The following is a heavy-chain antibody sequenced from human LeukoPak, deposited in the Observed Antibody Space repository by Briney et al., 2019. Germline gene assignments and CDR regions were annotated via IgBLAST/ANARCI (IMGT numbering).Heavy chain of an antibody. CDR2: ISSSGSTI. V-gene: IGHV3-48*03. J-gene: IGHJ4*02. CDR1: GFPFSSYE. D-gene: IGHD2-2*01. Sequence: GGSLRLSCAASGFPFSSYEMNWVRQAPGQGLAWVSYISSSGSTIYYADSVKGRFTISRDNAKNSLYLQMNSLRAEDTAVYYCAREYCSSTSCYPMDYWGQGTLVTVSS. CDR3: AREYCSSTSCYPMDY.